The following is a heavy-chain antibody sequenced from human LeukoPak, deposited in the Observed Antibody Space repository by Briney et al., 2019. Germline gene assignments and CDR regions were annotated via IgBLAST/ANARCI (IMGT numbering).Heavy chain of an antibody. V-gene: IGHV3-30*03. CDR3: ARDQDVAAAGTWGSIDY. D-gene: IGHD6-13*01. CDR2: ISYDATNK. J-gene: IGHJ4*02. Sequence: GGSLRLSCAASGFTFSNYGIHWVRQAPGKGQEWVAVISYDATNKYYRDSVKGRFTISRDNSKNTLYLQMNSLRVEDTAVYYCARDQDVAAAGTWGSIDYWGQGTLVTVSS. CDR1: GFTFSNYG.